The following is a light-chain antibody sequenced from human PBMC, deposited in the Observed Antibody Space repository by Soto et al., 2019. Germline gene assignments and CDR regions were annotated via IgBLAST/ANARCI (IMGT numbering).Light chain of an antibody. J-gene: IGKJ2*01. CDR3: QLYGGSHMFS. Sequence: EIVLTQSPGTLSLSPGEGGTLSCRASQSTSSSYLAWYQQKPGQSPRLLIYAASSRATGIPDRFSGSGSGTDFTLTIRRLEPEDFAVYYCQLYGGSHMFSFGQGTKLEIK. CDR2: AAS. V-gene: IGKV3-20*01. CDR1: QSTSSSY.